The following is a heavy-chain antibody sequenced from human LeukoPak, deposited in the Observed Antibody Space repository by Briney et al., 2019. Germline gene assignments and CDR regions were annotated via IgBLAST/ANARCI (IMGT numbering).Heavy chain of an antibody. Sequence: PSETLSLTCAVYGGSFSGYYWSWIRQPPGKGLEWIGEINHSGSTNYNPSLKSRVAISVDTSKNQFSLKLSSVTAADTAVYYCARDRSSSWPYYYYYYGMDVWGQGTTVTVSS. D-gene: IGHD6-13*01. CDR3: ARDRSSSWPYYYYYYGMDV. J-gene: IGHJ6*02. CDR1: GGSFSGYY. CDR2: INHSGST. V-gene: IGHV4-34*01.